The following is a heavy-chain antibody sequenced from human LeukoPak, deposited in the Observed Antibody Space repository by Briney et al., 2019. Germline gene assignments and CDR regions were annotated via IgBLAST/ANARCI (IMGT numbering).Heavy chain of an antibody. Sequence: ASVKVSCKASGYTFTGYYMHWVRQAPGQGLEWMGWINPNSGGTNYAQKFQGRVTMTRDTSISTAYMELSRLRSDDTAVYYCARGVPRIAAAGKGTHNWFDPWGQGTLVTVSS. CDR1: GYTFTGYY. D-gene: IGHD6-13*01. CDR3: ARGVPRIAAAGKGTHNWFDP. CDR2: INPNSGGT. J-gene: IGHJ5*02. V-gene: IGHV1-2*02.